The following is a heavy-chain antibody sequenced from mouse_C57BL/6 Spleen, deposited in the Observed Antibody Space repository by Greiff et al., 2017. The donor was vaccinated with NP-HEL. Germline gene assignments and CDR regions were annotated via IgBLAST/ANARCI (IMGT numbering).Heavy chain of an antibody. Sequence: QVQLQQSGPELVKPGASVKISCQASGYTFTDYYINWVKQRPGQGLEWIGWIFPGSGSTYYTEKFKGKATRTVDKASSTAYMLLSSLNSEDSAVYYCARRILVVPLDRDYWGQGTSVTVSS. V-gene: IGHV1-75*01. CDR1: GYTFTDYY. CDR2: IFPGSGST. J-gene: IGHJ4*01. D-gene: IGHD1-1*01. CDR3: ARRILVVPLDRDY.